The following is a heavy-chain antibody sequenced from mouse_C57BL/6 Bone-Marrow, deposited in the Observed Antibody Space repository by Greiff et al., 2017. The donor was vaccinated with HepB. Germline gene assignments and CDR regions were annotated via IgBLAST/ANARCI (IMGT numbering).Heavy chain of an antibody. Sequence: DVMLVESGGGLVKPGGSLKLSCAASGFTFSSYTMSWVRQTPEKRLEWVATISGGGGNTYYTDSVKGRFTISRDNAKNTLYLQMSSLRSEDTALYYCARLGFFDYWGQGTTLTVSS. CDR1: GFTFSSYT. J-gene: IGHJ2*01. CDR2: ISGGGGNT. V-gene: IGHV5-9*01. CDR3: ARLGFFDY.